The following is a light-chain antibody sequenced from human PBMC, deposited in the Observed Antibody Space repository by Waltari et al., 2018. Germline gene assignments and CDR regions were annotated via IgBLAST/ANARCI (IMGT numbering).Light chain of an antibody. CDR3: QQYKSYSS. CDR1: QSVSDW. CDR2: KAS. J-gene: IGKJ2*01. V-gene: IGKV1-5*03. Sequence: DIQMTQSPSALAASVGDRVTISCRASQSVSDWLAWYQQKPGKAPRLLIYKASTLESGVPSRFSGSGSGSEFTLTISRLQPDDFATYYCQQYKSYSSFGQGTKLEIK.